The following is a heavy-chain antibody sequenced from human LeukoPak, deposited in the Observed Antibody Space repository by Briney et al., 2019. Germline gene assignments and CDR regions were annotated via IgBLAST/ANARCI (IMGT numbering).Heavy chain of an antibody. Sequence: GGSLRLSCAASGFTFSHYGMHWVRQAPGKGLEWVAVMWSDGTKKYYADSVKGRLTISRDNSKNTLYLQMNSLRAEDTAVYYCTREGPRGNSQFDYWGQGTLVTVSS. V-gene: IGHV3-33*01. J-gene: IGHJ4*02. CDR1: GFTFSHYG. CDR2: MWSDGTKK. D-gene: IGHD2/OR15-2a*01. CDR3: TREGPRGNSQFDY.